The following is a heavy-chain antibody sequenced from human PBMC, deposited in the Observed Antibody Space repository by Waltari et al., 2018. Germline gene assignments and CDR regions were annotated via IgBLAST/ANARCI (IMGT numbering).Heavy chain of an antibody. CDR2: IRFDGTGQ. V-gene: IGHV3-7*03. CDR3: ARGSADFVRFWDS. CDR1: GFPLRMYW. J-gene: IGHJ4*02. D-gene: IGHD3-10*01. Sequence: EVYLAESGGALVQPGGSLRLSCVASGFPLRMYWMSWVRQAPGKGLEWVANIRFDGTGQYYVDSVRGRFTISRDNTRNSLYLQMNGLRDDDTAVYYCARGSADFVRFWDSWGQGTLVTVSS.